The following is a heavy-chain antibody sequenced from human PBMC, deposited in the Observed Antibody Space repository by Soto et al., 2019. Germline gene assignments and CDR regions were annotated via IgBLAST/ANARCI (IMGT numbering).Heavy chain of an antibody. CDR1: GFTFSSYA. Sequence: PGGSLRLSCAASGFTFSSYAMSWVRQAPGKGLEWVSAISGSGGSTYYADSVKGRFTISRDNSKNTLYLQMNSLRAEDTAVYYCAKERSGWYGFSSKNGLDYWGQGTLVTVSS. CDR3: AKERSGWYGFSSKNGLDY. J-gene: IGHJ4*02. D-gene: IGHD6-19*01. CDR2: ISGSGGST. V-gene: IGHV3-23*01.